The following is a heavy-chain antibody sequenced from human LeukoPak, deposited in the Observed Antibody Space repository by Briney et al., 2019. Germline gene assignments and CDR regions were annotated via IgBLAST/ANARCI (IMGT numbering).Heavy chain of an antibody. CDR1: GFTLDDYA. CDR3: AKQGLVAGTGFDY. J-gene: IGHJ4*02. Sequence: GRSLRLSCAASGFTLDDYAMHWVRQAPGKGLEWVSGISWNSGSIGYADSVKGRFTISRDNAKNSLYLQMNSLRAEDTALYYCAKQGLVAGTGFDYWGQGTLVTVSS. D-gene: IGHD6-19*01. V-gene: IGHV3-9*01. CDR2: ISWNSGSI.